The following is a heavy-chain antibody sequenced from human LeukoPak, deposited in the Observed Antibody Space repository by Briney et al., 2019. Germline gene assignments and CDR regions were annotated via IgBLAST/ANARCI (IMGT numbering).Heavy chain of an antibody. J-gene: IGHJ6*02. CDR3: ARGAETYYYYGMDV. CDR1: GGSISSYS. V-gene: IGHV4-4*07. CDR2: IYTSGST. Sequence: SETLSLTCTVSGGSISSYSWSWIRQPAGKGLEWIGRIYTSGSTNYNPSLKSRVTMSVDTSKNQFSLKLSSVTAADTAVYYCARGAETYYYYGMDVWGQGTTVTVSS.